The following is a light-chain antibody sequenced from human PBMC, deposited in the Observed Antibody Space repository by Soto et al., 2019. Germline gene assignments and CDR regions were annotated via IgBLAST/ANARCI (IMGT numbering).Light chain of an antibody. V-gene: IGLV2-23*02. J-gene: IGLJ3*02. CDR2: DVS. CDR1: SSDIGSYNL. CDR3: CSYAGSSALL. Sequence: QSALTQPASVSGSPGQSITISCTGTSSDIGSYNLVSWYQQDPGKAPKLLIYDVSERPSGVSNRFSGSKSGNTASLTISGLQVEDEADYYCCSYAGSSALLFGGGTQLTVL.